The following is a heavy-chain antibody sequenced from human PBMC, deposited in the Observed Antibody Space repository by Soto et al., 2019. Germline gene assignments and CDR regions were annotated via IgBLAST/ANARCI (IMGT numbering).Heavy chain of an antibody. J-gene: IGHJ4*02. D-gene: IGHD3-22*01. CDR2: IYHSGST. CDR3: ASGAPVVNDY. V-gene: IGHV4-59*12. Sequence: PSETLSLTCTVSGGSISSYYWNWIRQPPGKGLEWIGYIYHSGSTYYNPSLKSRVTISVDRSKNQFSLKLSSVTAADTAVYYCASGAPVVNDYWGQGTLVTVSS. CDR1: GGSISSYY.